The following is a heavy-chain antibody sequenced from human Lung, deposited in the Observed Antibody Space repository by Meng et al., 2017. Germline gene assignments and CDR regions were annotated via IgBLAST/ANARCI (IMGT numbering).Heavy chain of an antibody. V-gene: IGHV1-18*01. CDR2: ISTHNGNT. CDR3: ATARFSFLLGFDY. CDR1: ADTFANYA. J-gene: IGHJ4*02. Sequence: QVQLVQSGAEIKKPGASVKVSCKASADTFANYAISWVRQAPGQGLEWMGRISTHNGNTNYALKLQGRVTVTTDPSTSTAYMELRNLRSDDTAIYYCATARFSFLLGFDYWGQGTLVTVSS. D-gene: IGHD2-8*02.